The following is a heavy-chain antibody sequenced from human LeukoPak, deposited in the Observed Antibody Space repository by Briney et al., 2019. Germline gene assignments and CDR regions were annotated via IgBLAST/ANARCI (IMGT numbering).Heavy chain of an antibody. J-gene: IGHJ5*02. CDR1: GFTFSSYW. Sequence: GGSLRLSCAASGFTFSSYWMHWVRQAPGKGLVWVSRINSDGSSTSYADSVKGRFTISRDNAKNSLYLQMNSLRAEDTAVYYCARDFFYGDYFRPPYNWFDPWGQGTLVTVSS. CDR3: ARDFFYGDYFRPPYNWFDP. D-gene: IGHD4-17*01. CDR2: INSDGSST. V-gene: IGHV3-74*01.